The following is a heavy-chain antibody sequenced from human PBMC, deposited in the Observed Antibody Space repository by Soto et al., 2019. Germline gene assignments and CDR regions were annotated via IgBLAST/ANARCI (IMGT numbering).Heavy chain of an antibody. D-gene: IGHD1-1*01. V-gene: IGHV1-69*13. CDR2: IIPIFGTA. CDR1: GGTFSSYA. Sequence: GASVKVSCKASGGTFSSYAISWVRLAPGQGLEWMGGIIPIFGTANYAQKFQGRVTITADESTSTAYMELSSLRSEDTAVYYCASTNWNPSWFDPWGQGTLVTVSS. J-gene: IGHJ5*02. CDR3: ASTNWNPSWFDP.